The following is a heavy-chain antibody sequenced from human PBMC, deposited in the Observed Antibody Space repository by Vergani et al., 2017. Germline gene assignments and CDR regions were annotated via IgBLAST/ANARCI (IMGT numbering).Heavy chain of an antibody. V-gene: IGHV2-5*01. J-gene: IGHJ4*02. CDR3: AHRNDHIWGXYRGSKAGYYFDY. Sequence: QITLKESGPTLVKPTQTLTLTCTFSGFSLSTFGVGVGWIRQPPGKALEWLALIYWNDDKRYSPSLKSRLTITKDTSKNQVVLTMTNMDPVDTATYYCAHRNDHIWGXYRGSKAGYYFDYWGQGTLVTVSS. CDR2: IYWNDDK. CDR1: GFSLSTFGVG. D-gene: IGHD3-16*02.